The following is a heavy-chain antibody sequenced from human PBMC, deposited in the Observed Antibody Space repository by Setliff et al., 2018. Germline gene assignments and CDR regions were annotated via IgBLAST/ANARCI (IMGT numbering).Heavy chain of an antibody. D-gene: IGHD5-12*01. CDR1: GDPIDSYY. J-gene: IGHJ4*02. V-gene: IGHV4-4*07. CDR3: AGTPALGTSWLSPFDY. CDR2: IYGGGAT. Sequence: SETLSLTCSVSGDPIDSYYWSWVRQSAGRGLEWIGRIYGGGATNYNPSLKARLTISVDNSKNQFSLQLTSVTAADTALYYCAGTPALGTSWLSPFDYWGQGTLVTVSS.